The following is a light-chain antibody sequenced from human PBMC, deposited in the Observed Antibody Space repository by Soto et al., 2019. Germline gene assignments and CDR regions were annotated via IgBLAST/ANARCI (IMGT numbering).Light chain of an antibody. CDR2: AAS. CDR3: QKYNSAPQT. CDR1: QGISNY. V-gene: IGKV1-27*01. Sequence: DIPMTQSPSSLSASIGDRVTITCRASQGISNYLAWYQQQPGKVPKLLIYAASTLQSGVPSRFSGSGSGTDFTLTISSLQPEDVATYYCQKYNSAPQTFGQGTKVEIK. J-gene: IGKJ1*01.